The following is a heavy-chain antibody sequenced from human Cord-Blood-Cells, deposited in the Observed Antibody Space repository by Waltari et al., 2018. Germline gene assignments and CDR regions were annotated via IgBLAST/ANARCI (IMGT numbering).Heavy chain of an antibody. CDR1: GFTFSSYG. CDR3: AKDHDYSNFDY. V-gene: IGHV3-30*18. D-gene: IGHD4-4*01. CDR2: ISYDGSNK. Sequence: QVQLVESGGGVVQPGRSLRRSCAASGFTFSSYGMPWVRQAPGKGLEWVAVISYDGSNKYYADSVKGRFTISRDNSKNTLYLQMNSLRAEDTAVYYCAKDHDYSNFDYWGQGTLVTVSS. J-gene: IGHJ4*02.